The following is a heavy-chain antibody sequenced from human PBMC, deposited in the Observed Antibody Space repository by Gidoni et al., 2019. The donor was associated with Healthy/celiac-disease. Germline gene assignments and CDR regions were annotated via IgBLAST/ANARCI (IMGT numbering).Heavy chain of an antibody. CDR1: GFTFSSYA. Sequence: EVQLLESGGGLVQPGGSLRLSCAASGFTFSSYAMSWVRQAPGKGLEWVSAISGSGGSTYYADSVKCRFTISRDNSKNTLYLQMNSLRAEDTAVYYCAKALYSSSWYDYWGQGTLVTVSS. D-gene: IGHD6-13*01. J-gene: IGHJ4*02. V-gene: IGHV3-23*01. CDR2: ISGSGGST. CDR3: AKALYSSSWYDY.